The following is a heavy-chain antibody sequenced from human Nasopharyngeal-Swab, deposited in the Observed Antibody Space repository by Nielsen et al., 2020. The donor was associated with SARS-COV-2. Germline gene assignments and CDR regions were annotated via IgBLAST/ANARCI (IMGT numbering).Heavy chain of an antibody. V-gene: IGHV2-70*01. J-gene: IGHJ4*02. D-gene: IGHD6-19*01. Sequence: WIRKPPGKALEWLALIDWDDDKYYSTSLKTRLTISKDNSKNQVVLTKTNMDPVDTATYFCARTAVAGYFDYWGQGTLVTVSS. CDR3: ARTAVAGYFDY. CDR2: IDWDDDK.